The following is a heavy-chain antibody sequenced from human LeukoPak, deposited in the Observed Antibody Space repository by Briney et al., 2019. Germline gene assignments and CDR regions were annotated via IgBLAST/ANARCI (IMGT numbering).Heavy chain of an antibody. Sequence: SSETLSLTCTVSGGSISSYYWSWIRQPPGKGLEWIGYIYYSGSTNYNPSLKSRVTISVDTSKNQFSLKLSSVTAADTAVYYCARDGGSGWWHYFDYWGQGTLVTVSS. J-gene: IGHJ4*02. CDR2: IYYSGST. D-gene: IGHD6-19*01. V-gene: IGHV4-59*01. CDR3: ARDGGSGWWHYFDY. CDR1: GGSISSYY.